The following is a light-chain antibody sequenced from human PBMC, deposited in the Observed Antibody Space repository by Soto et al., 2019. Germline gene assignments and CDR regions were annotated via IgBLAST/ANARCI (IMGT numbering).Light chain of an antibody. J-gene: IGKJ4*01. CDR1: QAISNY. CDR2: TAS. V-gene: IGKV1-9*01. CDR3: QQLSGYPLT. Sequence: DIHLTQSPSFLSASVGDRVTITCRASQAISNYLAWYQQTPGKVPKLLISTASTLQGGVPSRFSGSGYGTDFTLTVSSLQPEDFGTYYCQQLSGYPLTFGGGTKVEMK.